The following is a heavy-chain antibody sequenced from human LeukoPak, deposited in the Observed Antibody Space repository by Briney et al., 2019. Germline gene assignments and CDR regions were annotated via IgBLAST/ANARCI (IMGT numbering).Heavy chain of an antibody. CDR3: ARGLSGYSSSLGY. CDR2: INSDGSST. J-gene: IGHJ4*02. CDR1: GFTFSSYW. V-gene: IGHV3-74*01. Sequence: PGGSLRVSCAASGFTFSSYWMRWVRQAPGKGLVWVSRINSDGSSTNYADSMKGRFTISRDNAKNTLYLQMNSLRAEDTAVYYCARGLSGYSSSLGYWGQGTLVTVSS. D-gene: IGHD6-6*01.